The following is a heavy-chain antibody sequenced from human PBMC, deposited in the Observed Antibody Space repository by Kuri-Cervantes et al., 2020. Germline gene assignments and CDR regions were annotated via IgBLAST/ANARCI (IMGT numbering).Heavy chain of an antibody. Sequence: GGSLRLSCAASGFTFRNYGMQWVRQAPGKGLEWVALIYYDGSNKYYADSVKGRFTISRDNSKNTLYLQMNSLRAEDTAVYYCAQSGDGYNGPFDYWGQGTLVTVSS. CDR1: GFTFRNYG. V-gene: IGHV3-30*02. CDR3: AQSGDGYNGPFDY. D-gene: IGHD5-24*01. CDR2: IYYDGSNK. J-gene: IGHJ4*02.